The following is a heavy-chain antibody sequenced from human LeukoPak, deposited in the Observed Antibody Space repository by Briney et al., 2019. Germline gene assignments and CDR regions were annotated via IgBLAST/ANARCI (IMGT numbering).Heavy chain of an antibody. CDR1: GFTFSTYW. Sequence: GGSLRLSCAASGFTFSTYWMHWVRQAPGKGLVWVSRIDSDGSIRTYADSVKGRFTISRDNTKNSLYLQMSSLRAEDTAVYYCGRSQWLPYDAIDIWGQGTMVTVSS. CDR2: IDSDGSIR. CDR3: GRSQWLPYDAIDI. J-gene: IGHJ3*02. V-gene: IGHV3-74*01. D-gene: IGHD3-22*01.